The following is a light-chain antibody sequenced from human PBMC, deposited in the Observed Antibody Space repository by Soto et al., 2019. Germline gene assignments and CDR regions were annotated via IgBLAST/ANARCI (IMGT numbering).Light chain of an antibody. Sequence: EIVLTQSPATLSLFPGERATLSCRASQSIRTYLAWYQQKPGQAPRLLISNASNRATGIPARFSGSGSGTAFSLTISRLEAEDFAVYYCHLRSNWPRTFGGGTKVEIK. J-gene: IGKJ4*01. CDR2: NAS. CDR3: HLRSNWPRT. V-gene: IGKV3-11*01. CDR1: QSIRTY.